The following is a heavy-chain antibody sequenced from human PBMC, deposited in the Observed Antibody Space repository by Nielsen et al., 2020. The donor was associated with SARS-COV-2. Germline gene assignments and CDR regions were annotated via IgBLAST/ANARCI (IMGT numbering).Heavy chain of an antibody. D-gene: IGHD3-16*01. CDR2: ISYDGSND. V-gene: IGHV3-30-3*02. CDR1: GFTFSPYA. J-gene: IGHJ4*02. CDR3: AKSRTSMIMFGGVITN. Sequence: GESLKISCAVSGFTFSPYAMHWVRQAPGKGLDWVAVISYDGSNDFYADSVKGRFTISRDDSKNTLYLQIHSLRAEDTAVYFCAKSRTSMIMFGGVITNWGQGTLVIVSS.